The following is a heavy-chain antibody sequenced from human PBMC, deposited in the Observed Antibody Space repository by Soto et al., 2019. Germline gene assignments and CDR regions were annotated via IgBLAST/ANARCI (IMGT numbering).Heavy chain of an antibody. Sequence: ASVKVSCKASGYTFTGYYMHWVRQAPGQGLEWMGWINPNSGGTDYAQKFQGRVTMTRDTSISTAYMELSRLRSDDTAVYYCARNYYDSSGKPSGAFDIWGQGTMVTVSS. CDR1: GYTFTGYY. D-gene: IGHD3-22*01. J-gene: IGHJ3*02. CDR2: INPNSGGT. CDR3: ARNYYDSSGKPSGAFDI. V-gene: IGHV1-2*02.